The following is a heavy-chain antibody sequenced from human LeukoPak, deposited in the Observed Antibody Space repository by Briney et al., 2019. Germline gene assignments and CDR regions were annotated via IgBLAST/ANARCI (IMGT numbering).Heavy chain of an antibody. J-gene: IGHJ6*02. D-gene: IGHD6-19*01. V-gene: IGHV3-7*01. CDR2: IKQDGSEK. CDR1: GFTFSSYW. Sequence: GGSLRLSCAASGFTFSSYWLSWVRQAPGKGLEWVANIKQDGSEKYYVDSVKGRFTISRDNAKNSLYLQMNSLRAEDTAVYYCERQWRYYGMDVWGQGTTVTVSS. CDR3: ERQWRYYGMDV.